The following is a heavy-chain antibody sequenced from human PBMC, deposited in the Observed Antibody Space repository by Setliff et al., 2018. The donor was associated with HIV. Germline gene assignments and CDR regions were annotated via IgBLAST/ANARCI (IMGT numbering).Heavy chain of an antibody. CDR3: ARVISGRGRELPDFDY. V-gene: IGHV1-8*02. D-gene: IGHD3-10*01. CDR2: MNPSGAT. Sequence: GASVKVSCKASGYTLTNYDINWVRQATGQGLGWMGWMNPSGATGYAQEFQGRVTMTRDTSISTAYMELSSLRSEDTAVYYCARVISGRGRELPDFDYWGQGTQVTVSS. J-gene: IGHJ4*02. CDR1: GYTLTNYD.